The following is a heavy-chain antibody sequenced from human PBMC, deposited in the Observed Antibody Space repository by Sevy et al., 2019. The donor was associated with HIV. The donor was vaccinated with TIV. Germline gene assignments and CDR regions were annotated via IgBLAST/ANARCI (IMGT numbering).Heavy chain of an antibody. D-gene: IGHD2-15*01. Sequence: ASVKVSCKVSGCTLTKLSIHWVRQAPGKGLEWMGDFDSQDGETIYSQRFQGRVTMTVDTPTDTAYMDLSSLTSEDTAVYYCATVGLRYYSGSSSYQGDWFDPWGQGTLVTVSS. CDR3: ATVGLRYYSGSSSYQGDWFDP. J-gene: IGHJ5*02. CDR2: FDSQDGET. V-gene: IGHV1-24*01. CDR1: GCTLTKLS.